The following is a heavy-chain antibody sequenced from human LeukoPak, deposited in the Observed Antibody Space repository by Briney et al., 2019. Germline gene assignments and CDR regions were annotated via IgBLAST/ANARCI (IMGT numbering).Heavy chain of an antibody. CDR1: GFTFSSYG. Sequence: GRSLRLSCAASGFTFSSYGMHWVRQAPGKGLEWVAVIWYDGSNKYYADSVKGRFTISRDNSKNTLYLQMNSLRAEDTAVYYCARDPLRDYYDSSGYGAFDIWGQGTMVTVSS. D-gene: IGHD3-22*01. V-gene: IGHV3-33*01. CDR3: ARDPLRDYYDSSGYGAFDI. CDR2: IWYDGSNK. J-gene: IGHJ3*02.